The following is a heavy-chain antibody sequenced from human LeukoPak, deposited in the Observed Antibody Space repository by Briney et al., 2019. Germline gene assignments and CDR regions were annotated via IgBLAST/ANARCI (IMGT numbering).Heavy chain of an antibody. D-gene: IGHD3-22*01. Sequence: PGGSLRLSCTASGLSFSDYSMNWVRQAPGKGLEWVSYISSTGNPRHYAESVEGRFTISRDNAKNSLYLQMNSLRAEDTGVYYCAREQPYYYDSSGTALMAEIKYYFDYWGQGTLVTVSS. V-gene: IGHV3-48*04. J-gene: IGHJ4*02. CDR2: ISSTGNPR. CDR3: AREQPYYYDSSGTALMAEIKYYFDY. CDR1: GLSFSDYS.